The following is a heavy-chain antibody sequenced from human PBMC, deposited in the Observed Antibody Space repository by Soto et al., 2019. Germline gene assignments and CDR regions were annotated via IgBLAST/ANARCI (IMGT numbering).Heavy chain of an antibody. CDR2: IYYSGST. Sequence: SETLSLTCTVSGGSISSYYWSWIRQPPGKGLEWIGYIYYSGSTNYNPSLKSRVTISVDRSKNQFSLKLSSVTAADTAVYYCARSQTTVNSYDYWGQGTLVTVS. CDR3: ARSQTTVNSYDY. CDR1: GGSISSYY. D-gene: IGHD4-17*01. V-gene: IGHV4-59*12. J-gene: IGHJ4*02.